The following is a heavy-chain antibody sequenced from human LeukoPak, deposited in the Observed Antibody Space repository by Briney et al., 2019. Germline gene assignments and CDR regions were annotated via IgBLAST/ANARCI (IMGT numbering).Heavy chain of an antibody. V-gene: IGHV1-8*02. CDR1: GYAFTTYD. D-gene: IGHD2-8*01. CDR3: ARKMAMDV. J-gene: IGHJ6*02. CDR2: MNPNSGNT. Sequence: ASVKVSCKAAGYAFTTYDINWVRQATGQGLEWMGWMNPNSGNTGYSQKFQGRVTMTRDTSISTAYMELSSLTSEDTAVYFCARKMAMDVWGLGTTVTVSS.